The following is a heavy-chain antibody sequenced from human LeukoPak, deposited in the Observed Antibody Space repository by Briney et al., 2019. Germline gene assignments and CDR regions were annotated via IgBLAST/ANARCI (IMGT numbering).Heavy chain of an antibody. V-gene: IGHV4-39*01. CDR3: ARRSYNGSGYYYVDY. J-gene: IGHJ4*02. Sequence: SETLSLTCTVSGGSISSSGYYWGWIRQPPGKGLEWIGSISSGGSTYYTPSLKSRVTISVEKSKNQFSLKLSSVTAADTAVYYCARRSYNGSGYYYVDYWGQGTLVTVSS. CDR1: GGSISSSGYY. CDR2: ISSGGST. D-gene: IGHD3-22*01.